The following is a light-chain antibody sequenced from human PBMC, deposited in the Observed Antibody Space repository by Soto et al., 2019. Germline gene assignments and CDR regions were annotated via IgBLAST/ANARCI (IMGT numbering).Light chain of an antibody. CDR3: QQYNSYRT. Sequence: DIQMTQSPSTLSASIGDRVTITCRASQSIINWLAWDQQKPGKAPKLLIYKASSLESGVPSRFSGSGSGTEFTLTISSLQPDDFATYYCQQYNSYRTFGQGTKVEIK. CDR2: KAS. J-gene: IGKJ1*01. V-gene: IGKV1-5*03. CDR1: QSIINW.